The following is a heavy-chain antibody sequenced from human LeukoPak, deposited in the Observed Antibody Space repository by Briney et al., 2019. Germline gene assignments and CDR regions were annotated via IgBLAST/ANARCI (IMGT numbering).Heavy chain of an antibody. J-gene: IGHJ4*02. CDR1: GFTFNSYA. D-gene: IGHD6-19*01. V-gene: IGHV3-23*01. CDR2: ISGSGGTT. CDR3: AKWSRTAVAGPLGYFDY. Sequence: PGGSLRLSCAASGFTFNSYAMSWVRQVPGKGLEWVSAISGSGGTTYSADSVKGRFTISRDNSKNTLYVQMNSLRAEDTAVYYCAKWSRTAVAGPLGYFDYWGQGTLVTVSS.